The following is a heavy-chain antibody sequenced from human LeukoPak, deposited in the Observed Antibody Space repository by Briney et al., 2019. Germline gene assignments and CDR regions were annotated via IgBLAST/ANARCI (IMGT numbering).Heavy chain of an antibody. D-gene: IGHD3-3*01. V-gene: IGHV3-21*01. CDR1: GFTFSSYS. CDR2: ISSSSSYI. CDR3: ARDHSVVLRFLGRSDSFDI. J-gene: IGHJ3*02. Sequence: PGGSLRLSCAASGFTFSSYSMNWVRQAPGKGLEWVSSISSSSSYIYYADSVKGRFTISRDNAKNSLYLQMNSLRAEDTAVYYCARDHSVVLRFLGRSDSFDIWGQGTMVTVSS.